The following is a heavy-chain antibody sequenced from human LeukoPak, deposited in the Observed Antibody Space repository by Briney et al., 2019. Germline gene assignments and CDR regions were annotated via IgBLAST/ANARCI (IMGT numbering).Heavy chain of an antibody. CDR3: ARDRRGYYYDSRSAFDI. D-gene: IGHD3-22*01. J-gene: IGHJ3*02. Sequence: ASVKVSCKASGYTFTSYGISWVRQAPGQGLEWVGWISAYNGNTNYAQKLQGRVTMTTDTSTSTAYMELRSLRSDDTAVYYCARDRRGYYYDSRSAFDIWGQGTMVTVSS. CDR2: ISAYNGNT. V-gene: IGHV1-18*01. CDR1: GYTFTSYG.